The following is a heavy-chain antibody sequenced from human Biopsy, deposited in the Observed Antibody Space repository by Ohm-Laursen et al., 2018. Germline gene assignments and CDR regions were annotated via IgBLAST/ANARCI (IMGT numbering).Heavy chain of an antibody. CDR3: ARVTLPLYLDY. CDR2: ISGYNGNT. D-gene: IGHD5/OR15-5a*01. V-gene: IGHV1-18*01. J-gene: IGHJ4*02. CDR1: GCSFTSYG. Sequence: ASVKVSCKASGCSFTSYGISWVRQAPGEGLEWMGRISGYNGNTNYAQKFQGRVTMTADTSTSTVYMEVRGLRSDDTAVYYCARVTLPLYLDYWGQGTRVSVSS.